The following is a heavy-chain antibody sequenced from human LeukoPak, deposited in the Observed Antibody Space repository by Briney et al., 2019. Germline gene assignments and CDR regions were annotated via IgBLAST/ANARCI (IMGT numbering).Heavy chain of an antibody. CDR3: AKVPTIFGVVNYYYMDV. J-gene: IGHJ6*03. V-gene: IGHV3-23*01. CDR2: ISGSGGNT. CDR1: GFTFSSYA. Sequence: GGSLRLSCAASGFTFSSYAMSWVRQAPGKGLEWVSAISGSGGNTYYADSVKGRFTISRDNSKNTLYLQMNSLRAEDTAVYYCAKVPTIFGVVNYYYMDVWAKGPRSPSP. D-gene: IGHD3-3*01.